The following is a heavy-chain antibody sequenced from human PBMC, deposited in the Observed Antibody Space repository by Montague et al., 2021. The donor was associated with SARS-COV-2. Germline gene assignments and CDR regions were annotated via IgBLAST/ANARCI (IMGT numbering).Heavy chain of an antibody. CDR1: GGSFSGYY. CDR2: INHSGST. Sequence: SETLSLTCAVYGGSFSGYYLHWIRQPPGKGLEWIGEINHSGSTNXNPSLKSRVTIAVDTSKNQFSLKLTSVTAADTAVFYSARSTVTNSPFGFSNKLRSRYNGMDVWGQGTTVTVSS. V-gene: IGHV4-34*01. J-gene: IGHJ6*02. CDR3: ARSTVTNSPFGFSNKLRSRYNGMDV. D-gene: IGHD4-17*01.